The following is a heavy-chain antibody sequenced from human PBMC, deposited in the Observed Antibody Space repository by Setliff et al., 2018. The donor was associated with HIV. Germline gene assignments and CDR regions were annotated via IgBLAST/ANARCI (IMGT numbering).Heavy chain of an antibody. Sequence: GASVKVSCKASGYTFITYAMHWVRQAPGQRLEWMGWINADKGNTKYSQNFQGRITITRDTSASTAYMELSSLRSEDTAVYYCAIEPLPGDFEDYWGQGTLVTVSS. CDR1: GYTFITYA. V-gene: IGHV1-3*01. CDR2: INADKGNT. D-gene: IGHD7-27*01. CDR3: AIEPLPGDFEDY. J-gene: IGHJ4*02.